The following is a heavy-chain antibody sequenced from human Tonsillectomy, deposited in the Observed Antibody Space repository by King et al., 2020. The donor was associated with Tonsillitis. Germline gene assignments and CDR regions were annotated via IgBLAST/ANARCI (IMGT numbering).Heavy chain of an antibody. CDR3: AKGXGXATRXFDI. Sequence: VQLVESGGGLVQPGGSLRLSCAASGFTFSSYAMSWVRQAPGKGLEWVSAISGNGGSTYYADSVXGRFTISXXNSKNTLYLQMNSLRAEDTAVYYCAKGXGXATRXFDIWGQGXMXTVSS. V-gene: IGHV3-23*04. D-gene: IGHD1-26*01. CDR2: ISGNGGST. J-gene: IGHJ3*02. CDR1: GFTFSSYA.